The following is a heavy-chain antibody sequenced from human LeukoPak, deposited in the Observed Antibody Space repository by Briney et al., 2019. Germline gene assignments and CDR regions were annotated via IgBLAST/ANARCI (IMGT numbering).Heavy chain of an antibody. Sequence: SETLSLTCTVSGGSISSYYWSWIRQTPGKGLEWIGYIYYSGSTNYNPSLKSRVTISVDTSKNQFSLKLSSVTAADTAVYYCARGELVVTAEDAFDIWGQGTMVTVSS. V-gene: IGHV4-59*01. CDR1: GGSISSYY. CDR2: IYYSGST. J-gene: IGHJ3*02. CDR3: ARGELVVTAEDAFDI. D-gene: IGHD2-21*02.